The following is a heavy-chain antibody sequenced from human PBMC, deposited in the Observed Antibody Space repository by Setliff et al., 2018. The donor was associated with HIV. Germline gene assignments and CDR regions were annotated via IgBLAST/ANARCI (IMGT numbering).Heavy chain of an antibody. J-gene: IGHJ3*02. Sequence: SVKVSCKVSGGTFSSYAFSWVRQAPGQGLEWMGRIIPLFGTANYAHNFQGRVTITADKSTSTAYMELRSLISDDTAVYYCARDYSSSSRPSSDAFDIWGQGTMVTVSS. CDR1: GGTFSSYA. CDR2: IIPLFGTA. CDR3: ARDYSSSSRPSSDAFDI. V-gene: IGHV1-69*06. D-gene: IGHD6-6*01.